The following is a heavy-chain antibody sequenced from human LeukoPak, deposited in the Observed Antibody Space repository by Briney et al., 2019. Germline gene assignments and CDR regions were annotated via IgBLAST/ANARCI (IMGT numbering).Heavy chain of an antibody. D-gene: IGHD1-26*01. CDR2: ISSSSSTI. V-gene: IGHV3-48*02. CDR1: GXTFSSYS. Sequence: GGSLRLSCAASGXTFSSYSMNWVRQAPGKGLEWVSHISSSSSTIYYADSVKGRFTISRDNAKNSLYLQMNSLRDEDTAVYYCARFRSSGSYNWFDPWGQGTLVTVSS. CDR3: ARFRSSGSYNWFDP. J-gene: IGHJ5*02.